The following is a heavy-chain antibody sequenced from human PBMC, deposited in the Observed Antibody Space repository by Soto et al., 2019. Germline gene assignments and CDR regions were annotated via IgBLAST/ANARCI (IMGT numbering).Heavy chain of an antibody. Sequence: AGGSLRLSCTASGFTFGDYAMSWFRQAPGKGLEWVGFIRSKAYGGTTEYAASVKGRFTISRDDSKSIAYLQMNSLKTEDTAVYYCTRESSSDYYYYGMDVWGQGTTVTVSS. D-gene: IGHD6-13*01. CDR3: TRESSSDYYYYGMDV. CDR1: GFTFGDYA. CDR2: IRSKAYGGTT. J-gene: IGHJ6*02. V-gene: IGHV3-49*03.